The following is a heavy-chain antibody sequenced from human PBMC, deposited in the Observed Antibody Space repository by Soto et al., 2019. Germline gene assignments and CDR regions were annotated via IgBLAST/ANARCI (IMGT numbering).Heavy chain of an antibody. J-gene: IGHJ6*02. CDR3: ARLIEVGATSLVYYYYGMDV. CDR2: TYYRSKWYN. V-gene: IGHV6-1*01. CDR1: GDSVSSNSAA. D-gene: IGHD1-26*01. Sequence: SQTLSLTCAISGDSVSSNSAAWNWIRQSPSRGLEWLGRTYYRSKWYNDYAVAVKSRITINPDTSKSQVSLQLNSVTPEDTAVYYCARLIEVGATSLVYYYYGMDVWGQGTTVTVSS.